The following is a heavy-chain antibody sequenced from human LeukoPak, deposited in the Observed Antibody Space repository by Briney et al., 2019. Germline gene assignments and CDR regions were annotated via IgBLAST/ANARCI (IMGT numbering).Heavy chain of an antibody. CDR3: ASNTIRFLERYYYYYMDV. CDR1: GGTFSSYA. Sequence: SVKVSCKASGGTFSSYAISWVRQAPGQGLEWMGGIIPIFGTANYAQKFQGRVTITTDESTSTAYMELSSLRSEDTAVYCCASNTIRFLERYYYYYMDVWGKGTTVTVPS. V-gene: IGHV1-69*05. D-gene: IGHD3-3*01. J-gene: IGHJ6*03. CDR2: IIPIFGTA.